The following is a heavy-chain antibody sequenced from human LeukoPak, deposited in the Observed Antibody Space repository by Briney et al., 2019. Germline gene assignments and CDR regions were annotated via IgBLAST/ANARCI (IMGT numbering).Heavy chain of an antibody. V-gene: IGHV4-59*01. D-gene: IGHD3-16*01. CDR2: FSYSGST. CDR1: GASISTDY. J-gene: IGHJ4*02. Sequence: SETLSLTCTVSGASISTDYCTWLRQPPGKGLEWIGYFSYSGSTTYNPSLESRVTISVDKSRNQFSLKLSSVTAADTAVYYCARGSRVNFVYWGQGALVTVSS. CDR3: ARGSRVNFVY.